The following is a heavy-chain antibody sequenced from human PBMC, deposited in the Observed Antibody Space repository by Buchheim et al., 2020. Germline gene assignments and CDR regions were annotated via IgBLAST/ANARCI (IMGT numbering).Heavy chain of an antibody. J-gene: IGHJ4*02. D-gene: IGHD1-14*01. CDR1: GFTFSSYA. V-gene: IGHV3-30-3*01. CDR2: ISYDGSNK. Sequence: QVQLVESGGGVVQPGRSLRLSCAASGFTFSSYAMHWVRQAPGKGLEWVAVISYDGSNKYYADSVKGRFTISRDNSKKPLYLQMNSLRAEDTAVYYCARAGNHHPYYFDYWGQGTL. CDR3: ARAGNHHPYYFDY.